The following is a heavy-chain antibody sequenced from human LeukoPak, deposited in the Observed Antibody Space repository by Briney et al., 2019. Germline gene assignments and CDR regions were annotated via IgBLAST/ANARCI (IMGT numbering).Heavy chain of an antibody. CDR1: GFTFSSYN. J-gene: IGHJ4*02. D-gene: IGHD1-26*01. Sequence: GGSLRLSCAASGFTFSSYNMNWVRQAPGKGLQWVSYISSSSSTIYYGDSVKGRFTISRDNAKNSLYLQMNSLRAEDTAVYYCARVSGSYLRPPDYWGQGTLVTVSS. V-gene: IGHV3-48*01. CDR3: ARVSGSYLRPPDY. CDR2: ISSSSSTI.